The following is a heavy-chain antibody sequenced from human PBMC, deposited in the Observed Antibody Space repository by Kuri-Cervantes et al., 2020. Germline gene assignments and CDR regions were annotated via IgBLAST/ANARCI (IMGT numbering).Heavy chain of an antibody. CDR1: GFTFSDYY. CDR3: ARVKGESSLFRAFDM. V-gene: IGHV3-7*01. Sequence: GESLKISCAASGFTFSDYYMNWVRQAPGKGLEWVANINPDGRDKNYLDSVKGRFTISRDNAKKSLYLQMNSLRVEDTAVYYCARVKGESSLFRAFDMWGQGTMVTVSS. CDR2: INPDGRDK. D-gene: IGHD3-16*02. J-gene: IGHJ3*02.